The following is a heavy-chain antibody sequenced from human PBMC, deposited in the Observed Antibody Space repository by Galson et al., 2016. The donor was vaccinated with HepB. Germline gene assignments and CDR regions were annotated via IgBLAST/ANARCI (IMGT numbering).Heavy chain of an antibody. D-gene: IGHD7-27*01. CDR3: ARSYLLGRGFGW. CDR1: GDSVSSNSAG. J-gene: IGHJ4*02. CDR2: TFYRSNWQN. V-gene: IGHV6-1*01. Sequence: CAISGDSVSSNSAGWNWIRQSPSRGLEWLGRTFYRSNWQNDYAESVKSRITITPDTSKNQFSLQLNSVTPEDTAVYYCARSYLLGRGFGWWGQETLVTVSS.